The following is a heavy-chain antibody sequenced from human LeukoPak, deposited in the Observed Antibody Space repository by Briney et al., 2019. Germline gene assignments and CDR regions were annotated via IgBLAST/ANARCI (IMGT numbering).Heavy chain of an antibody. CDR3: ARARPYSSGWYVDY. V-gene: IGHV3-20*01. D-gene: IGHD6-19*01. Sequence: GGSLRLSCAASGFTFDDYGMSWVRQAPGKGLEWVSGINWNGGSTGYADSVKGRFTISRDNAKNSLYLQMNSLRAEDTALYHCARARPYSSGWYVDYWGQGTLVTVSS. CDR1: GFTFDDYG. CDR2: INWNGGST. J-gene: IGHJ4*02.